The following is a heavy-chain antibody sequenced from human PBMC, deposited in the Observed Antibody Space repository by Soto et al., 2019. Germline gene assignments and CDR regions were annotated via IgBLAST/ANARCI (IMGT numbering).Heavy chain of an antibody. CDR1: GFTFSSYS. Sequence: GSLRLSCAASGFTFSSYSMNWVRQAPGKGLEWVSSISSSSSYIYYADSVKGRFTISRDNAKNSLYLQMNSLRAEDTAVYYCARDYEQQLEGLHDYWGQGTLVTVSS. CDR2: ISSSSSYI. D-gene: IGHD6-13*01. J-gene: IGHJ4*02. CDR3: ARDYEQQLEGLHDY. V-gene: IGHV3-21*01.